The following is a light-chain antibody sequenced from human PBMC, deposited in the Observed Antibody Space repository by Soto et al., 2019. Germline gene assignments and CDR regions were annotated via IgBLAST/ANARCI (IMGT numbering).Light chain of an antibody. CDR2: LGS. J-gene: IGKJ1*01. CDR1: QSLLHSDGYNY. Sequence: DIVMTQSSLSLPVTPGEPASISCRSSQSLLHSDGYNYLDWYLQKPGQSPQLLIYLGSNRASGVPDRFSGSGSGTDFTLRISRVEAEDVGVYYCMQALQLRTFGQGTKVDIK. CDR3: MQALQLRT. V-gene: IGKV2-28*01.